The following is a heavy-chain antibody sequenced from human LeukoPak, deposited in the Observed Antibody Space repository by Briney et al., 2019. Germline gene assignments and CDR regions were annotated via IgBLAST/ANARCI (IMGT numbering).Heavy chain of an antibody. J-gene: IGHJ1*01. CDR2: ISGSGGST. D-gene: IGHD6-13*01. CDR3: AKAGGSSSLTRYFQH. CDR1: GFTFSSYA. Sequence: GGSLRLSCAASGFTFSSYAMSWVRQAPGKGLEWVSAISGSGGSTYYADSVKGRFTISRENSKNTLYLQMNSLRAEDTAVYYCAKAGGSSSLTRYFQHWGQGTLATVSS. V-gene: IGHV3-23*01.